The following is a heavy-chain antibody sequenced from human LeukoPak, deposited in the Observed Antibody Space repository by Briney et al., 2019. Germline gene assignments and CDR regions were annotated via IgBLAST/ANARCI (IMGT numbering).Heavy chain of an antibody. CDR3: ARGLPPYNWNYVFPFHY. CDR2: INPNSGGT. J-gene: IGHJ4*02. Sequence: GASVKVSCKASGYTFTGYYMHWVRQAPGQGLEWMGWINPNSGGTNYAQKFQGRVTMTRDMSISTAYMELSRLRSDDTAVYYCARGLPPYNWNYVFPFHYWGQGTLVTVSS. CDR1: GYTFTGYY. V-gene: IGHV1-2*02. D-gene: IGHD1-7*01.